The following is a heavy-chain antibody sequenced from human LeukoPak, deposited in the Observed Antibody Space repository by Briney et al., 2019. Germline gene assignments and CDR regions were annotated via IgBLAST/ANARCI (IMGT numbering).Heavy chain of an antibody. CDR3: ARVEGHRPYDSSMDV. J-gene: IGHJ6*04. CDR2: ISYDGSNK. D-gene: IGHD3-3*01. Sequence: GGSLRLSCVASGFTFSSYSMSWVRQAPGKGLEWVAVISYDGSNKYYADSVKGRFTISRGNSKNTLYLQMNSLRAEDTAVYYCARVEGHRPYDSSMDVWGKGTTVTVSS. V-gene: IGHV3-30*03. CDR1: GFTFSSYS.